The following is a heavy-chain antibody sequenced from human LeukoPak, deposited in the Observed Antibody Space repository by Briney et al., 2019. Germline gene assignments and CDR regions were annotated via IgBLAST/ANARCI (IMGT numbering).Heavy chain of an antibody. V-gene: IGHV1-2*02. Sequence: ASVKVSCKASGYTFTDYYMHWVRQAPGQGLEWMGWINPNSGDTNYAQKLQGRVTMTTDTPTSTAYMELRSLRSDDTAVYYCARDEQWLVPISRPFYGMDVWGQGTTVTVSS. J-gene: IGHJ6*02. CDR1: GYTFTDYY. CDR3: ARDEQWLVPISRPFYGMDV. D-gene: IGHD6-19*01. CDR2: INPNSGDT.